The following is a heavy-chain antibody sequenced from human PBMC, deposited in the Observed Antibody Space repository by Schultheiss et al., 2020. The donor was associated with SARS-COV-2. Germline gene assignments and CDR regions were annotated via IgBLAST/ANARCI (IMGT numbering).Heavy chain of an antibody. CDR3: ARPTAGHMYGMDV. CDR1: GFTFDDYA. J-gene: IGHJ6*02. Sequence: GGSLRLSCAASGFTFDDYAMHWVRQAPGKGLEWVSYISSSSSTIYYADSVKGRFTISRDNSKNTLYLQMNSLRAEDTAVYYWARPTAGHMYGMDVWGQGTTVTVSS. V-gene: IGHV3-48*01. D-gene: IGHD2-21*01. CDR2: ISSSSSTI.